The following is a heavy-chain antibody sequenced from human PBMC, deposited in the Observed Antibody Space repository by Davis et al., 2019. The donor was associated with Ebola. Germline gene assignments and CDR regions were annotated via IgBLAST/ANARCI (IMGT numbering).Heavy chain of an antibody. D-gene: IGHD6-19*01. CDR2: ISGTGGST. V-gene: IGHV3-23*01. J-gene: IGHJ4*02. Sequence: GGSLRLSCAASRFTFRNYAMTWVRQAPGKGLEWVSVISGTGGSTFYADSVRGRFTISRDNSKNTLYLQMNSLRPEDTAVYYCARAVAGTPYYFDNWGQGTLVTVSS. CDR3: ARAVAGTPYYFDN. CDR1: RFTFRNYA.